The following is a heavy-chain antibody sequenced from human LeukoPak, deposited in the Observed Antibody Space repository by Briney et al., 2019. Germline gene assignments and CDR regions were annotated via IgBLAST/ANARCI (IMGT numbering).Heavy chain of an antibody. CDR1: GDSVSSNSAA. CDR3: ARDCYYYDSSGYCPTKYYYYMDV. Sequence: SQTLSLTCAISGDSVSSNSAAWNWIRQSPSRGLEWLGRTYYRSKWYNDCAVSVKSRITINPDTSKNQFSLQLNSVTPEDTAVYYCARDCYYYDSSGYCPTKYYYYMDVWGKGTTVTVSS. CDR2: TYYRSKWYN. J-gene: IGHJ6*03. D-gene: IGHD3-22*01. V-gene: IGHV6-1*01.